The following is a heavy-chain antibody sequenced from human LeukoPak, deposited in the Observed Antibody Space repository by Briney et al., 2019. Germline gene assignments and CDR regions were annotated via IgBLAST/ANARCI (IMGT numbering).Heavy chain of an antibody. D-gene: IGHD5-18*01. Sequence: MPSETLSLTCTVSGGSISSYYWSWIRQPPGKGLEWIGYIYYSGSTNYNPSLKSRVTISVDTSKNQFSLKLSSVTAADTAVYYCARGIGGYSYGYWFDPWGQGTLVTASS. J-gene: IGHJ5*02. V-gene: IGHV4-59*08. CDR1: GGSISSYY. CDR3: ARGIGGYSYGYWFDP. CDR2: IYYSGST.